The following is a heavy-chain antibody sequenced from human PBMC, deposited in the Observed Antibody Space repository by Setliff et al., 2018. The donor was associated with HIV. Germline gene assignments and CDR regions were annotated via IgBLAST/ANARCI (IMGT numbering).Heavy chain of an antibody. V-gene: IGHV2-70*17. D-gene: IGHD6-19*01. Sequence: SGPTLVNPTQTLTLTCNFSGFSLTTSGMCVSWIRQPPGKALEWLARVDWNNDKFYSTSLKTRLTISKATSRNQVVLTMTDVDPMDTATYYCARVVYDSGWKYFDYWGQGTLVTVSS. CDR1: GFSLTTSGMC. CDR2: VDWNNDK. J-gene: IGHJ4*02. CDR3: ARVVYDSGWKYFDY.